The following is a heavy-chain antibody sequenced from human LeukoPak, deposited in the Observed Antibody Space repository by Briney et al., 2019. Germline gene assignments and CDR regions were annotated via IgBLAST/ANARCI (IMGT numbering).Heavy chain of an antibody. CDR2: IKQDGSEK. J-gene: IGHJ6*02. CDR1: GFTFSSYS. Sequence: GGSLRLSCAASGFTFSSYSMNRVRQAPGKGLEWVANIKQDGSEKYYVDSVKGRFTISRDNAKNSLYLQMNSLGAEDTAVYYCARKRAGSYYVYYYYYGMDVWGQGTTVTVSS. V-gene: IGHV3-7*01. CDR3: ARKRAGSYYVYYYYYGMDV. D-gene: IGHD3-10*01.